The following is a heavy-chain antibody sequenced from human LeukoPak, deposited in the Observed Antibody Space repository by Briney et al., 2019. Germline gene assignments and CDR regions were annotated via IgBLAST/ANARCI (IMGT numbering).Heavy chain of an antibody. CDR1: GYTFTSYY. CDR2: INPSGGSR. CDR3: ARQSAGIAVAPPLGIFDY. J-gene: IGHJ4*02. Sequence: ASVKVSCKASGYTFTSYYIHWVRQAPGQGLEWMGIINPSGGSRTYAQKFQGRVTMTRDTSTSTVYMELNSLRSEDTAVYYCARQSAGIAVAPPLGIFDYWGQGTLVTVSS. D-gene: IGHD6-19*01. V-gene: IGHV1-46*01.